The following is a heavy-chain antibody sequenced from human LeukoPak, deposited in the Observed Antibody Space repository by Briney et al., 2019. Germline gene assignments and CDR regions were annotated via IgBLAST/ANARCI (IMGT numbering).Heavy chain of an antibody. CDR1: GFTFSSYA. D-gene: IGHD3-22*01. CDR3: AKDSPRGDITMIVVVLPDY. Sequence: PGGSLRLSCAASGFTFSSYAMSWVRQAPGKGLEWVSAISGSGGSTYYADSVKGRFTISRDNSKNTLYLQMNSLKAEDTAVYYCAKDSPRGDITMIVVVLPDYWGQGTLVTVSS. J-gene: IGHJ4*02. CDR2: ISGSGGST. V-gene: IGHV3-23*01.